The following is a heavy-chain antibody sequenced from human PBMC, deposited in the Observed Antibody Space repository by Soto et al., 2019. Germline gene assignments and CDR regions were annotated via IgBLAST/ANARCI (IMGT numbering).Heavy chain of an antibody. V-gene: IGHV2-5*02. CDR1: GSSLSTSGVG. Sequence: QINLKESVPTLGNPTQTLTLTCTFSGSSLSTSGVGVGGIREPPVKGLEWLTLIYWDDERRYTPSLKSRITLTKETPKKQGVLTKTNMDPVDTATYYCAHSARHMSTCGGVVVTGYDYWGQGHLVPVS. CDR2: IYWDDER. CDR3: AHSARHMSTCGGVVVTGYDY. D-gene: IGHD3-16*01. J-gene: IGHJ4*02.